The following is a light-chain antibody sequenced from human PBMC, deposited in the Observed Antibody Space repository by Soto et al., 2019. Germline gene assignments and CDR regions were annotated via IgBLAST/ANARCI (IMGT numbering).Light chain of an antibody. CDR2: DAS. Sequence: IVLMHAPGTINLSKGERATLSCRASQSVSSYLAWYQQKPGQAPRLLIYDASNRATGIPARFSGSGSGTDFTLTISSLEPEDFAVYYCQQRSNLPPFGQGTRLEIK. J-gene: IGKJ5*01. CDR1: QSVSSY. CDR3: QQRSNLPP. V-gene: IGKV3-11*01.